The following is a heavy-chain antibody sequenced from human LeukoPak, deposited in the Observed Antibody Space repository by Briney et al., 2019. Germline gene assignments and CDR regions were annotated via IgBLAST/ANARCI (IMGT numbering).Heavy chain of an antibody. CDR3: AKDRRVVVAAIGAFDI. V-gene: IGHV3-23*01. D-gene: IGHD2-15*01. J-gene: IGHJ3*02. CDR1: GFTFSSYA. CDR2: ISGSGGST. Sequence: GGSLRLSCAASGFTFSSYAMSWVRQAPGKGLEWVSAISGSGGSTYYADSVKGRFTISRDNSKNTLYLQMNSLRAEDTAVYYCAKDRRVVVAAIGAFDIWGQGTMVTVSS.